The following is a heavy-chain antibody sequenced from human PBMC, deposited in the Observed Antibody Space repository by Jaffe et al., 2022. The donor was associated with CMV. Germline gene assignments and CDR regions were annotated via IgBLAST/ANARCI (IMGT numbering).Heavy chain of an antibody. CDR1: GFTFSSYE. V-gene: IGHV3-48*03. J-gene: IGHJ4*02. Sequence: EVQLVESGGGLVQPGGSLRLSCAASGFTFSSYEMNWVRQAPGKGLEWVSYISSSGSTIYYADSVKGRFTISRDNAKNSLYLQMNSLRAEDTAVYYCAREDLLRCFDYWGQGTLVTVSS. D-gene: IGHD4-17*01. CDR2: ISSSGSTI. CDR3: AREDLLRCFDY.